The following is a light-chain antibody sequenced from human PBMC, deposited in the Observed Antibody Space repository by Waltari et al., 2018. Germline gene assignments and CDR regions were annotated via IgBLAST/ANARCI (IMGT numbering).Light chain of an antibody. CDR1: QSVLYSANNKNY. CDR2: WAS. J-gene: IGKJ1*01. CDR3: QQYYSTLTWT. V-gene: IGKV4-1*01. Sequence: DIVMTQSPDSLAVSLGERATINCKSSQSVLYSANNKNYLAWYKEKPGQPPKLLIYWASTRESGVPDRFSGSGSGTDFTLTISSQKGEDVAVYYCQQYYSTLTWTFDQGPKVEIK.